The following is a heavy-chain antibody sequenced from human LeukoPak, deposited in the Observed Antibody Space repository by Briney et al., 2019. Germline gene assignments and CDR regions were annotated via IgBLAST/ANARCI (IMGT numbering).Heavy chain of an antibody. CDR2: IYTTGDT. D-gene: IGHD3-3*02. J-gene: IGHJ4*02. Sequence: GGSLRLSCAASGFTVSDNYMSWVRQAPGKGLEWVSVIYTTGDTHYADSVRGRFTIYTDNSKNTLYLQMNSLRADDTAIYYCARVSKGHLFDYWSQGTLVTVSS. CDR1: GFTVSDNY. V-gene: IGHV3-53*01. CDR3: ARVSKGHLFDY.